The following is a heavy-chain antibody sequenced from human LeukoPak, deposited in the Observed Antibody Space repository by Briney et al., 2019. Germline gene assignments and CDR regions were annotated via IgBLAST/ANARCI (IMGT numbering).Heavy chain of an antibody. J-gene: IGHJ3*02. CDR3: ARVSQGYCSSTSCYRAFDI. CDR1: GYTFTGYY. CDR2: INPNSGGT. Sequence: ASVKVSCKASGYTFTGYYMHWVRQAPGQGLEWMGWINPNSGGTNYAQKFQGRVTMTRETSISTASMELSRLRSDDTAAYSCARVSQGYCSSTSCYRAFDIWGQGTMVTVSS. V-gene: IGHV1-2*02. D-gene: IGHD2-2*01.